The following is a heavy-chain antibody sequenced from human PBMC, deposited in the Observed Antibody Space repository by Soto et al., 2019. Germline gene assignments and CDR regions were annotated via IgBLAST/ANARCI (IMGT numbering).Heavy chain of an antibody. V-gene: IGHV1-69*02. J-gene: IGHJ1*01. CDR1: GGTFSSYT. CDR2: IIPILGIA. Sequence: QVQLVQSGAEVKKPGSSVKVSCKASGGTFSSYTISWVRQAAGQGLEWMGRIIPILGIANYAQKFQGRVTITADKSTSTAYMELSSLRSEDTAVYYCSRGHLGSGYYLSRAEYFQHWGQGTLVTVSS. D-gene: IGHD3-22*01. CDR3: SRGHLGSGYYLSRAEYFQH.